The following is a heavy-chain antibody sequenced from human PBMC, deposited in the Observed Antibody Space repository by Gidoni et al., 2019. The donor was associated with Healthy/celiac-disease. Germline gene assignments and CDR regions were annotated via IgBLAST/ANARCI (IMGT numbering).Heavy chain of an antibody. CDR2: INYSGST. V-gene: IGHV4-39*01. CDR1: GGSISSSSYY. J-gene: IGHJ4*02. Sequence: QLQLQESGPGLVKPSETLSLTCTVSGGSISSSSYYWGWIRQPPGKGLEWIGSINYSGSTYYNPSLKSRVTISVDTSKNQFSLKLSSVTAADTAVYYCARRPTAVAAYYFDYWGQGTLVTVSS. D-gene: IGHD6-19*01. CDR3: ARRPTAVAAYYFDY.